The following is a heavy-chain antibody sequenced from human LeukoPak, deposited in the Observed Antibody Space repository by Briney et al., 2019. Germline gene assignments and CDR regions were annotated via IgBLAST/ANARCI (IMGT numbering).Heavy chain of an antibody. CDR1: GGSFSGYY. CDR2: IYYSGST. J-gene: IGHJ4*02. CDR3: ASKPDAGGKGVDY. Sequence: SETLSLTCAVYGGSFSGYYWSWIRQHPGKGLEWIGYIYYSGSTYYNPSLKSRVTISVDTSKNQFSLKLSSVTAADTAVYYCASKPDAGGKGVDYWGQGTLVTVSS. D-gene: IGHD3-16*01. V-gene: IGHV4-31*11.